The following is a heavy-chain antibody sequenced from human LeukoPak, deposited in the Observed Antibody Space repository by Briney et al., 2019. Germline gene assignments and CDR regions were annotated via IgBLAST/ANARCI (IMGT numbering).Heavy chain of an antibody. V-gene: IGHV3-23*01. J-gene: IGHJ4*02. Sequence: GGSLRLSCAASGFIFSSYEMSWVRQAPGKGLEWVSYISSGGSTYYADSVKGRFTISRDNSKNTLYLQMNSLRAEDTAVYYCAKGSELLWFGELLYGFDYWGQGTLVTVSS. CDR2: ISSGGST. CDR3: AKGSELLWFGELLYGFDY. D-gene: IGHD3-10*01. CDR1: GFIFSSYE.